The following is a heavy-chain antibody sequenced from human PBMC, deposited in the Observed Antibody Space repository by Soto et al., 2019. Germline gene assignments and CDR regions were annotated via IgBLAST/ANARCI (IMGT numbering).Heavy chain of an antibody. CDR2: INPSGGST. Sequence: QVQLVQSGAEVKKPGASVKVSCKASGYTFTSYYMHWVRQAPGQGLEWMGIINPSGGSTSYAQKFQGRVPMTRDTATSTVYMELSSLRSEDTAVYYCAREDYDILPGGRRYWFDPWGQGTLVTVSS. J-gene: IGHJ5*02. CDR1: GYTFTSYY. CDR3: AREDYDILPGGRRYWFDP. D-gene: IGHD3-9*01. V-gene: IGHV1-46*01.